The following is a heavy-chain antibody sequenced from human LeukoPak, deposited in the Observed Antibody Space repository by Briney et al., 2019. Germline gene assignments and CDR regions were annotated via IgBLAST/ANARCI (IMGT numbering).Heavy chain of an antibody. Sequence: PSETLSLTCTVSGGSISSSSYYWGWIRQPPGKGLEWIGSIYYSGSTYYNPSLKSRVTISVDTSKNQFSLKLNSVTAADTAVYYCARHEIRIYYGSGTLNWFGPWGQGTLVTVSS. CDR2: IYYSGST. CDR3: ARHEIRIYYGSGTLNWFGP. J-gene: IGHJ5*02. D-gene: IGHD3-10*01. CDR1: GGSISSSSYY. V-gene: IGHV4-39*01.